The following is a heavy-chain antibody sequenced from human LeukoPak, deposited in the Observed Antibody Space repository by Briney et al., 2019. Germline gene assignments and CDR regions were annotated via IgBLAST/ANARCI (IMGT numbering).Heavy chain of an antibody. D-gene: IGHD2-21*02. V-gene: IGHV1-3*01. Sequence: ASVKVSCKASGYTFTSYAMHWVRQAPGQRLEWMGWINAGNGNTKYSQKFQGRVTITRDTSASTAYMELSSLRSEDTAVYYCARSERVVAYCGGDCYDYYGGQEPLATVSS. CDR3: ARSERVVAYCGGDCYDYY. J-gene: IGHJ4*02. CDR2: INAGNGNT. CDR1: GYTFTSYA.